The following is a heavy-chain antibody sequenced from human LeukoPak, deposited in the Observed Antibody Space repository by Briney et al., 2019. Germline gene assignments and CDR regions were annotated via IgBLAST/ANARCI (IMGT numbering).Heavy chain of an antibody. CDR2: IIPIFGIA. CDR3: ARDQSVTMMLSWFDP. J-gene: IGHJ5*02. CDR1: GGTFSSYA. Sequence: SVKVSCKASGGTFSSYAISWVRQAPGQGLEWMGRIIPIFGIANYAQKFQGRVTITADKSTGTAYMELSSLRSEDTAVYYCARDQSVTMMLSWFDPWGQGTLVTVSS. D-gene: IGHD3-22*01. V-gene: IGHV1-69*04.